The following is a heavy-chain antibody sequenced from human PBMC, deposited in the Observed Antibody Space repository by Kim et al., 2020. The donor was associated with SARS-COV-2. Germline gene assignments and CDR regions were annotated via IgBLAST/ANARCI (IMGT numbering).Heavy chain of an antibody. CDR1: GYTFTSYA. D-gene: IGHD6-19*01. CDR3: ARALYPQPGIAVAGTGSTPNWFDP. J-gene: IGHJ5*02. Sequence: ASVKVSCKASGYTFTSYAMNWVRQAPGQGLEWMGWINTNTGNPTYAQGFTGRFVFSLDTSVSTAYLQISSLKAEDTAVYYCARALYPQPGIAVAGTGSTPNWFDPWGQGTLVTVSS. V-gene: IGHV7-4-1*02. CDR2: INTNTGNP.